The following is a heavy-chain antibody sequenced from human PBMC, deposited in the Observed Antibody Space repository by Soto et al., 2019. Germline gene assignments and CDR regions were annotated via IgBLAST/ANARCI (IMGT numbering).Heavy chain of an antibody. CDR1: AGSISSYY. CDR3: ARVAFSDCSGGSCYFYYYYMDV. CDR2: IYYSGST. Sequence: SETLSLTCTVSAGSISSYYWSWIRQPPGKGLEWIGYIYYSGSTNYNPSLKSRVTISVDTSKNQFSLKLSSVTAADTAVYYCARVAFSDCSGGSCYFYYYYMDVWGKGTTVTVSS. V-gene: IGHV4-59*01. D-gene: IGHD2-15*01. J-gene: IGHJ6*03.